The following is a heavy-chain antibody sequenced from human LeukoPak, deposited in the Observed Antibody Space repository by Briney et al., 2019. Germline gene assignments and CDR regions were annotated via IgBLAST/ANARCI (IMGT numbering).Heavy chain of an antibody. V-gene: IGHV4-39*07. CDR1: GGSISSSSQY. J-gene: IGHJ4*02. Sequence: SETLSLTCTVSGGSISSSSQYWGWIRQPPGKGLEWIGSIYHSGSTYYNPSLKSRVTISVDTSKNQFSLKLSSVTAADTAVYYCARDYYDFWIVGLLDYWGQGTLVTVSS. CDR2: IYHSGST. CDR3: ARDYYDFWIVGLLDY. D-gene: IGHD3-3*01.